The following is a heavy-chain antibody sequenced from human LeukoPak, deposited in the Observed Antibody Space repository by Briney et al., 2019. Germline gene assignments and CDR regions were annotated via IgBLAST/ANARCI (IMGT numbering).Heavy chain of an antibody. CDR2: INPNSGGT. Sequence: ASVKVSCKASGYTFTGYYMHWVRQAPGQGLEWMGWINPNSGGTNYAQKFQGRVTMTRDTSITTAYMELSGLSSDDTAVYYCASLFYGDYGGQFDFWGQGTLVTVSS. CDR3: ASLFYGDYGGQFDF. V-gene: IGHV1-2*02. J-gene: IGHJ4*02. CDR1: GYTFTGYY. D-gene: IGHD4-17*01.